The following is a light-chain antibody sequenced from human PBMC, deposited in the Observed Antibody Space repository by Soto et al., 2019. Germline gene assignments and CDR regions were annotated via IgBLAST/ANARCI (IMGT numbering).Light chain of an antibody. CDR2: GAS. Sequence: EIVLTQSPGTLSLSPGERATLSCRASQRVSSSYLAWYQQKPGQAPRLLIYGASTRATGIPDRFSGSGSGTDFTLTISRLEPEDFAVYFCQQYGRSPPFTFGQGTKVEIK. CDR1: QRVSSSY. V-gene: IGKV3-20*01. J-gene: IGKJ2*01. CDR3: QQYGRSPPFT.